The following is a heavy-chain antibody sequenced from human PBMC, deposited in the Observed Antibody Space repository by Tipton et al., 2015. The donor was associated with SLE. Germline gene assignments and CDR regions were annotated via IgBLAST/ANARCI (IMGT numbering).Heavy chain of an antibody. D-gene: IGHD4-17*01. V-gene: IGHV4-59*08. CDR2: IFYSGHTD. CDR1: GASISGFY. CDR3: ARLVPYYGDSGWYFDL. Sequence: TLSLTCAVSGASISGFYWSWIRQPPGKGLEWIAYIFYSGHTDSYNPSLKSRVSVSVDTSKNQFSLNLTSVTAADTAVYFCARLVPYYGDSGWYFDLWGRGTLVTVSA. J-gene: IGHJ2*01.